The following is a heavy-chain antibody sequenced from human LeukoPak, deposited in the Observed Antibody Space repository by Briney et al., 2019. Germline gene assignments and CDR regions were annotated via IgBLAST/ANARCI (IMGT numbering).Heavy chain of an antibody. D-gene: IGHD2-2*01. J-gene: IGHJ1*01. V-gene: IGHV4-39*01. CDR3: ASPTLGYCSSTSCLTAEYFQH. CDR2: IYYSGST. CDR1: GGSISSSSYY. Sequence: SETLSLTCTVSGGSISSSSYYWGWIRQPPGKGLEWIGSIYYSGSTYYNPSLKSRVTISVDTSKNPFSLKLSSVTAADTAVYYCASPTLGYCSSTSCLTAEYFQHWGQGTLVTVSS.